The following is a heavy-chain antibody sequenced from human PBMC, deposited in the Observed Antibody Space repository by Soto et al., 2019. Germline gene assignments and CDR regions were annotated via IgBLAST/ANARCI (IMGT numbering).Heavy chain of an antibody. Sequence: LRLSCVASGFTFSNYAMHWVRQTPGKGLEWVAVISYDGGQAYYTDSVKGRFIISRDNSKNTLYLQMNSLRAEDTATYYCAREAYYYDSSAFHSVGGSGAFDIWGPGTTVTVSS. CDR1: GFTFSNYA. CDR2: ISYDGGQA. D-gene: IGHD3-22*01. CDR3: AREAYYYDSSAFHSVGGSGAFDI. V-gene: IGHV3-30*04. J-gene: IGHJ3*02.